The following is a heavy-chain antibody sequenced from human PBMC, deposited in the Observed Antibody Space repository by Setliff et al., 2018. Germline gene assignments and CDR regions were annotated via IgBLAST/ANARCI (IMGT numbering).Heavy chain of an antibody. J-gene: IGHJ4*02. Sequence: ASVKVSCKASGYTFAGYYMHWVRQAPGQGLEWMGWINPNSGGANYAQKFQGRVTMTRDTSISTGYMELSRLKSEDTAVYYCARAGDAAAGRKGVFEYWGQGSLVTVSS. D-gene: IGHD6-13*01. CDR2: INPNSGGA. CDR1: GYTFAGYY. V-gene: IGHV1-2*02. CDR3: ARAGDAAAGRKGVFEY.